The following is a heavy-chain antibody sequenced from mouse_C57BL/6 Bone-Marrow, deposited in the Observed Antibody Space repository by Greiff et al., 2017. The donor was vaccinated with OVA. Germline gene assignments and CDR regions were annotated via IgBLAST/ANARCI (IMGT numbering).Heavy chain of an antibody. CDR1: GYTFTSYW. J-gene: IGHJ4*01. CDR2: IDPSDSET. V-gene: IGHV1-52*01. Sequence: QVQLQQPGAELVRPGSSVKLSCKASGYTFTSYWMHWVKQRPIQGLEWIGNIDPSDSETHYNQKFKDKATLTVDKSSSTAYMQLSSLTSEDSAVYYCARNPYAEGYYYAMDYWGQGTSVTVSS. D-gene: IGHD2-12*01. CDR3: ARNPYAEGYYYAMDY.